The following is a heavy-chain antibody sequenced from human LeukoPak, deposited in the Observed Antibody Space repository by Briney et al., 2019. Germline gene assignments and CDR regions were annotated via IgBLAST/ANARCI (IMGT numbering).Heavy chain of an antibody. CDR3: ARYKSGSQRGAFDY. V-gene: IGHV4-61*01. CDR1: GGSLSSGSSY. J-gene: IGHJ4*02. Sequence: SETLSLTRTLSGGSLSSGSSYWRWIRQPPGKGLGWIGYIYYSGSTNYNPSLKSRVTISVDTSKNQFSLTLSSVTAADTAVYYCARYKSGSQRGAFDYWGQGTLVTVSS. CDR2: IYYSGST. D-gene: IGHD1-26*01.